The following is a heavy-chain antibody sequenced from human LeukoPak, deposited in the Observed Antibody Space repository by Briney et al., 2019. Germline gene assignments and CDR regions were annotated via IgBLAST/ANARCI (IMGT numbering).Heavy chain of an antibody. Sequence: PGGTLRLSCAASGFSFSSCGMSWVRQAPGKGLEWVSAISGGGSSTYYADSVKGRFTISRDNAKNSLYLQMNSLRAEDTAVYYCARVNWGVIPALDYWGQGTLVTVSS. CDR1: GFSFSSCG. J-gene: IGHJ4*02. CDR2: ISGGGSST. D-gene: IGHD7-27*01. CDR3: ARVNWGVIPALDY. V-gene: IGHV3-23*01.